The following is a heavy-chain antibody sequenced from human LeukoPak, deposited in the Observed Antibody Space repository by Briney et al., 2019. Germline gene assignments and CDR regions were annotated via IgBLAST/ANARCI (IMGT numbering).Heavy chain of an antibody. CDR1: GLAFSAYK. V-gene: IGHV3-74*01. CDR3: AKDAPYVEMATLVKAYFFDY. CDR2: ISTDGYTT. D-gene: IGHD5-24*01. J-gene: IGHJ4*02. Sequence: GGSMRLSCAASGLAFSAYKMHWVRQAPRKGLVWVSRISTDGYTTDYADFVQGRFTASRDNTKNTWSLEMNSLRAEDTAVYHCAKDAPYVEMATLVKAYFFDYCGRGTLVTVSS.